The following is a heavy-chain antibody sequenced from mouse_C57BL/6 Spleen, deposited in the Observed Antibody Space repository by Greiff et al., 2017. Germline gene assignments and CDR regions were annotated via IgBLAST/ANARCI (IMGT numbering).Heavy chain of an antibody. V-gene: IGHV1-7*01. CDR1: GYTFTSYW. CDR2: INPSSGYT. J-gene: IGHJ2*01. D-gene: IGHD2-1*01. Sequence: QVQLQQSGAELAKPGASVKLSCKASGYTFTSYWMHWVKQRPGQGLEWIGYINPSSGYTKYNQKFKDKATLTADKSSITAYMQLSILTYEDSAVYYCARFGNQYYFDYWGQGTTLTVSS. CDR3: ARFGNQYYFDY.